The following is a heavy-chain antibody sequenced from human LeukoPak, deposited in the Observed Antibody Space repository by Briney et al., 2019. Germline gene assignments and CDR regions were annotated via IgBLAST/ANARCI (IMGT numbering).Heavy chain of an antibody. CDR1: GYTFTGYY. D-gene: IGHD2-2*01. CDR3: TRRCSSTSCYRVYYMDV. V-gene: IGHV1-2*02. Sequence: ASVKVSCKASGYTFTGYYMHWVRQAPGQGLEWVGWINPNSGGTNYAQKFQGRVTMTRDTSISTAYMERRRLRSDDTAVYYCTRRCSSTSCYRVYYMDVWGKGTTVTVSS. J-gene: IGHJ6*03. CDR2: INPNSGGT.